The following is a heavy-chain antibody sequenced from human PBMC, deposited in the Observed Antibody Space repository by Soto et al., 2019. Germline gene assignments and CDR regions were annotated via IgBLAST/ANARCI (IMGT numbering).Heavy chain of an antibody. CDR2: ISSSTSTI. CDR1: GFTFSNYG. J-gene: IGHJ4*02. D-gene: IGHD3-10*01. CDR3: ARGGGSRPDY. Sequence: EVQLVESGGGLVQPGGSLRLSCAASGFTFSNYGMDWVRQAPGKGLEWVSYISSSTSTISYADSVKGRFTISRDNAKNSLVLQMNRLRDDGTAVYYCARGGGSRPDYWGQGTLVTVSS. V-gene: IGHV3-48*02.